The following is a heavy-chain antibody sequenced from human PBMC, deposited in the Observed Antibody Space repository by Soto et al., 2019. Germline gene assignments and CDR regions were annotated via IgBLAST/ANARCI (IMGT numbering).Heavy chain of an antibody. CDR1: GVAIGTYC. Sequence: AKRRCEASGVAIGTYCSTWVRQDNGQGLEWMGWINPLKGDTNSAARFQDRLTMTTDTSTRTAYMELRSLTSDDTAVYYCARVRVRAAILGALFLWDRGTVV. J-gene: IGHJ2*01. V-gene: IGHV1-18*01. CDR2: INPLKGDT. CDR3: ARVRVRAAILGALFL. D-gene: IGHD2-2*02.